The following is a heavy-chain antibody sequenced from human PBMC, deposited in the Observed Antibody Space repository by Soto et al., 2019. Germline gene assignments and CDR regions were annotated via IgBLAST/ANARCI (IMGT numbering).Heavy chain of an antibody. V-gene: IGHV3-11*05. CDR2: ISSSSGYT. CDR3: ARDIVVIPTARPNDAFDI. D-gene: IGHD2-2*02. CDR1: GFTFSDFY. Sequence: QVQLVESGGGLVKPGGSLRISCAASGFTFSDFYMSWFCQAPGKGLEWVSYISSSSGYTNYADSVKGRFTISRDNAKNSLYLQMNSLRAEDTALYYCARDIVVIPTARPNDAFDIWGQGTMVTVSS. J-gene: IGHJ3*02.